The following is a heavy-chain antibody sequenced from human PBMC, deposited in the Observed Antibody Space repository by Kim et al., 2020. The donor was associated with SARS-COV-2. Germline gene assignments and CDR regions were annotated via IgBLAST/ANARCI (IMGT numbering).Heavy chain of an antibody. D-gene: IGHD3-9*01. Sequence: SETLSLTCTVSGDSIISSNYYWGWIRQPPGKGLEWIGTIYYSGSTYYNPALKSRVTMSVDTSKNQFSLKLSSVTAADTAVYFCARDYKFNTDFDLWVQGT. V-gene: IGHV4-39*07. CDR1: GDSIISSNYY. CDR3: ARDYKFNTDFDL. J-gene: IGHJ1*01. CDR2: IYYSGST.